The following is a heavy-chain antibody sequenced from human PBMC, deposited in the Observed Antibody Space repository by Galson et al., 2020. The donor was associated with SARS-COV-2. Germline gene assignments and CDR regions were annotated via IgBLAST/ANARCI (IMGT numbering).Heavy chain of an antibody. Sequence: KIGESLKISCQGSGYSFANHWIGWVRQMHGKGLEWMGIVYGGDSDVIYSPAFQGQVTISAAKSINTAYLQWTSLKASDTATYFCARHNEATNWQEYMDVWGQGTAVTVSS. CDR3: ARHNEATNWQEYMDV. J-gene: IGHJ6*02. V-gene: IGHV5-51*01. D-gene: IGHD1-1*01. CDR1: GYSFANHW. CDR2: VYGGDSDV.